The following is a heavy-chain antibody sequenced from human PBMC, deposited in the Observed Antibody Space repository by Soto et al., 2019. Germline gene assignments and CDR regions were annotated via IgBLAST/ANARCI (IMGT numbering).Heavy chain of an antibody. CDR2: IYYSGST. J-gene: IGHJ5*02. V-gene: IGHV4-31*03. CDR3: ASGRVLLCERWIADCCSSTSCQLWFDP. Sequence: SETLSLTCTVSGGSISSGGYYWSWIRQHPGKGLEWIGYIYYSGSTYYNPSLKSRVTISVDTSKNQFSLKLSSVTAADTAVYYCASGRVLLCERWIADCCSSTSCQLWFDPWGQGTLVTVSS. CDR1: GGSISSGGYY. D-gene: IGHD2-2*01.